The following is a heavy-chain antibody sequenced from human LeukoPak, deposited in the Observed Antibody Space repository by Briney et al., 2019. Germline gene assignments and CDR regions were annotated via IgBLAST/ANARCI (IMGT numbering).Heavy chain of an antibody. V-gene: IGHV3-21*01. D-gene: IGHD3-22*01. J-gene: IGHJ4*02. CDR3: ARDHHTYYYDSSGFR. Sequence: PGGSLRLSCAAPGFTFSSYSMNWVRQAPGKGLEWVSSISSSSSYIYYADSVKGRFTISRDNAKDSLYLQMNSLRAEDTAVYYCARDHHTYYYDSSGFRWGQGTLVTVSS. CDR2: ISSSSSYI. CDR1: GFTFSSYS.